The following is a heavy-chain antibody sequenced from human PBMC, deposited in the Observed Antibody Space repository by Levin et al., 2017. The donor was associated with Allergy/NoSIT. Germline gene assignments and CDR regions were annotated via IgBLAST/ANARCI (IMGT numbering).Heavy chain of an antibody. V-gene: IGHV4-34*01. CDR1: GGSFSGYY. CDR2: INHSGST. D-gene: IGHD6-19*01. J-gene: IGHJ4*02. Sequence: MSSETLSLTCAVYGGSFSGYYWSWIRQPPGKGLEWIGEINHSGSTNYNPSLKSRVTISVDTSKNQFSLKLSSVTAADTAVYYCARVAGLLFFDYWGQGTLVTVSS. CDR3: ARVAGLLFFDY.